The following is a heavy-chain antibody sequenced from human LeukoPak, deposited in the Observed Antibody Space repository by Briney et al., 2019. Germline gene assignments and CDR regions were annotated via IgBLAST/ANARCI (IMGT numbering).Heavy chain of an antibody. D-gene: IGHD4-17*01. CDR2: IYTSGST. Sequence: SETLSLTCTVSGGSISSYYWSWIRQPAGKGLEWIGRIYTSGSTNCNPSLKSRVTMSVDTSKNQFSLKLSSVTAADTAVYYCARKGVTTGAFDIWGQGTMVTVSS. CDR1: GGSISSYY. J-gene: IGHJ3*02. CDR3: ARKGVTTGAFDI. V-gene: IGHV4-4*07.